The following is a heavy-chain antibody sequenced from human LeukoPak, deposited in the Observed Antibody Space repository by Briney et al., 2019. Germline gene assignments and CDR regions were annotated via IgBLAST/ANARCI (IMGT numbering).Heavy chain of an antibody. Sequence: ASVKVSCKASGGTFSSYAISWVRQAPGQGLEWMGGIIPIFGTANYAQKFQGRVTITADESTSTAYMELSSLRSEDTAVYYCARDRGNDYFDSWGQGTLVIVSS. CDR1: GGTFSSYA. J-gene: IGHJ4*02. CDR2: IIPIFGTA. CDR3: ARDRGNDYFDS. V-gene: IGHV1-69*13.